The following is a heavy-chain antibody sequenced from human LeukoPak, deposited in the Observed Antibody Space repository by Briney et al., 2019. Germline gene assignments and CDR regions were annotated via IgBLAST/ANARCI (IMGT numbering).Heavy chain of an antibody. CDR1: GFTFSSYS. CDR3: VRNDGDNAFDI. D-gene: IGHD4-17*01. V-gene: IGHV3-21*01. Sequence: GGSLRLSCAASGFTFSSYSMNWVRQAPGKGLEWVSSISGSSSYIYYADSVKGRFTISRDNAKNSLYLHMTSLRAEDTAVYYCVRNDGDNAFDIWGQGTMVIVSS. CDR2: ISGSSSYI. J-gene: IGHJ3*02.